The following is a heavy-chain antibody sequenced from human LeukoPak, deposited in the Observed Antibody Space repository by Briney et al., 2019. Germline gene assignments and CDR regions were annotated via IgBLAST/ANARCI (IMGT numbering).Heavy chain of an antibody. CDR3: ARGQTIVGATGDL. Sequence: SETLSLTCTVSGGSISSYYWSWIRQPPGKGLEWIGYIYYSGSTNYNPSLKSRATISVDTSKNQFPLKLSSVTAADTAVYYCARGQTIVGATGDLWGQGTLVTVSS. D-gene: IGHD1-26*01. J-gene: IGHJ5*02. CDR2: IYYSGST. CDR1: GGSISSYY. V-gene: IGHV4-59*01.